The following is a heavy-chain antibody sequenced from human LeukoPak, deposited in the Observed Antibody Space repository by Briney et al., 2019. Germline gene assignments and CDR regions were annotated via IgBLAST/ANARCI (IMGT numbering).Heavy chain of an antibody. J-gene: IGHJ4*02. CDR1: GGTLSSYG. CDR3: ARDSEDNTIFGVVIMSY. D-gene: IGHD3-3*01. CDR2: IIPIFGTA. V-gene: IGHV1-69*13. Sequence: GASVKVSCKASGGTLSSYGISWVRQAPGQGLEWVGGIIPIFGTANYAQKFQGRVTITADESTSTAYMELTSLRSEDTAVYYCARDSEDNTIFGVVIMSYWGQGTLVTVSS.